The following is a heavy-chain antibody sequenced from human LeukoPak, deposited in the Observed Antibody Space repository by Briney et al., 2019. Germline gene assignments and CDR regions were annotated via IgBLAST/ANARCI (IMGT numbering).Heavy chain of an antibody. CDR2: ISYDGSNR. V-gene: IGHV3-30*14. CDR1: GFTFSSYA. J-gene: IGHJ5*02. D-gene: IGHD3-9*01. Sequence: GGSLRLSCAASGFTFSSYAMHWVRQAPGKGLEWVAVISYDGSNRYYADSVKGRFTISRDNSKNTLYLQMNSLRAEDTAVYYCARASYDILTGLRRMGNWFDPWGQGTLVTVSS. CDR3: ARASYDILTGLRRMGNWFDP.